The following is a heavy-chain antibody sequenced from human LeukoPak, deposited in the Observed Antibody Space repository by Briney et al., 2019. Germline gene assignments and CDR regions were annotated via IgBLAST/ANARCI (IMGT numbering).Heavy chain of an antibody. D-gene: IGHD5-18*01. CDR1: GFTFSSYA. V-gene: IGHV3-30-3*01. J-gene: IGHJ4*02. CDR3: ASLSGYSYGFDFDY. Sequence: SGGSLRLSCTASGFTFSSYAMHWVRQAPGKGREWVAAISYDGSNKYYADSVKGRLTISRDNSKTTLYLQMNSLRAEDTAVYYCASLSGYSYGFDFDYWGQGTLVTVSS. CDR2: ISYDGSNK.